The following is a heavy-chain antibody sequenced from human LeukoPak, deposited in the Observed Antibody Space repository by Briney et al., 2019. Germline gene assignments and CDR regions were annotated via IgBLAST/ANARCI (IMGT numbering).Heavy chain of an antibody. CDR3: ARGGSSVY. J-gene: IGHJ4*02. CDR1: GYTFTNYY. V-gene: IGHV1-46*01. D-gene: IGHD6-6*01. CDR2: INPSGGST. Sequence: ASVKVSCKASGYTFTNYYLHWVRQAPGQGLEWMGIINPSGGSTNYAQKFQGRVTMTRDTSTRTVYMELSSLRSEDTAVYYCARGGSSVYWGQGTLVTVSS.